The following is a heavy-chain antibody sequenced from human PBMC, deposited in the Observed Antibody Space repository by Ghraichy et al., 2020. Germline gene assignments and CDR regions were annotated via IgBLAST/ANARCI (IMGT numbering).Heavy chain of an antibody. Sequence: ASVKVSCKASGYTFVFYGIYWVRQAPGQRPEWMGWINAGNGQTKYSQKFQGRVTITRDTSATTAYMELSSLRSEDTAVFYCARVAVGGIVVGMDVWGQGTTVIVS. CDR3: ARVAVGGIVVGMDV. CDR2: INAGNGQT. CDR1: GYTFVFYG. D-gene: IGHD6-13*01. J-gene: IGHJ6*02. V-gene: IGHV1-3*01.